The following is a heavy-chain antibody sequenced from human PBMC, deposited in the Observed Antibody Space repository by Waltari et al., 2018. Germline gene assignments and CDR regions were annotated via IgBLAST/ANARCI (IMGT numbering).Heavy chain of an antibody. CDR1: GVSITTTRHS. CDR2: MSYSGAI. V-gene: IGHV4-39*01. Sequence: QLQLQESGPGLVKPSETLSLTCSVSGVSITTTRHSWGWIRQPPGQGLEWIGTMSYSGAIYSGPSLQSRVTISRDTSKNQLSLRLCSVTAADTAVYYCSTYIGASVGAAAYDVWSQRTMVTFTA. D-gene: IGHD1-26*01. CDR3: STYIGASVGAAAYDV. J-gene: IGHJ3*01.